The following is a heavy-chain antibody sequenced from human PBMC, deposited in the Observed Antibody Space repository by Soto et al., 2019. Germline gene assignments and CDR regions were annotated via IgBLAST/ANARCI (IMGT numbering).Heavy chain of an antibody. CDR3: ASAPYPASLIYYYYYYMDV. CDR2: IYSGGST. V-gene: IGHV3-66*01. D-gene: IGHD1-26*01. Sequence: GGSLRLSCAASGFTVSSNYMSWVRQAPGKGLEWVSVIYSGGSTYYADSVKGRFTISRDNSKNTLYLQMNSLRAEDTAVYYCASAPYPASLIYYYYYYMDVWGKGTTVTVSS. CDR1: GFTVSSNY. J-gene: IGHJ6*03.